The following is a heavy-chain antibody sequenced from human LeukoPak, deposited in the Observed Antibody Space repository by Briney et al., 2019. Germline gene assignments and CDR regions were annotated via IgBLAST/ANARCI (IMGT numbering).Heavy chain of an antibody. CDR3: AGCRCSSTSCLGYFDY. CDR1: GGTFSSYA. CDR2: IIPILGIA. Sequence: SVKVSCKASGGTFSSYAISWVRQAPGQGLEWMGRIIPILGIANYAQKFQGRVTITADKSTSTAYMELSSPRSEDTAVYYCAGCRCSSTSCLGYFDYWGQGTLVTVSS. V-gene: IGHV1-69*04. J-gene: IGHJ4*02. D-gene: IGHD2-2*01.